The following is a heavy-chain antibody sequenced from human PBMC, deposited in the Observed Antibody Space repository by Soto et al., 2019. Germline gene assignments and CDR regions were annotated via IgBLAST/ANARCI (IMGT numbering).Heavy chain of an antibody. J-gene: IGHJ4*02. CDR1: GGSFSNYY. D-gene: IGHD3-3*01. CDR3: TRGQDFWSGYPFDY. V-gene: IGHV4-34*01. CDR2: VSHSGST. Sequence: SETLSLTCAVYGGSFSNYYWTWIRQPPGKGLEWIGEVSHSGSTKYNPSLKSRVTISVDTSKNQFSLNLNSVTAADTAVYYCTRGQDFWSGYPFDYWGQGTLVTVSS.